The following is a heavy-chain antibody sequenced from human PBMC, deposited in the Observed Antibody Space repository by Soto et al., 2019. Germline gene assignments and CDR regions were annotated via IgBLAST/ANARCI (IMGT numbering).Heavy chain of an antibody. D-gene: IGHD6-6*01. CDR2: INHSGST. CDR1: GGSFSGYY. Sequence: QVQLQQWGAGLLKPSETLSLTCAVYGGSFSGYYWSWIRQPPGKGLEWIGEINHSGSTNYNPSLKSRVTISVDTSKNQFSLKLSSVTAADTAVYYCARGRGRIAARLHFDYWGQGTLVTVSS. V-gene: IGHV4-34*01. J-gene: IGHJ4*02. CDR3: ARGRGRIAARLHFDY.